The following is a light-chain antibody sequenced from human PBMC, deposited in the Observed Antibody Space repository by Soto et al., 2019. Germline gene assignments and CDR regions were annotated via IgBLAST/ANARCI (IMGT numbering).Light chain of an antibody. CDR2: GAS. Sequence: EIVLTQSPGTLSLSPGERATLSCRASQSVRSSYLAWYQQKPGQAPRLLIYGASSRATGIPDRFSGSGSGTDFTLTISRLEPEDFAVYYCQQNYGTPGTFGQGTKVDVK. CDR1: QSVRSSY. V-gene: IGKV3-20*01. CDR3: QQNYGTPGT. J-gene: IGKJ1*01.